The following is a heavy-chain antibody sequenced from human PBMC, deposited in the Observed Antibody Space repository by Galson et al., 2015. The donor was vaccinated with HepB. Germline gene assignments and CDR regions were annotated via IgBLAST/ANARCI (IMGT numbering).Heavy chain of an antibody. CDR2: FDPEDGET. Sequence: SVKVSCKVSGYTLTELSMHWVRQAPGKGLEWMGGFDPEDGETIYAQKFQGRVTMTEDTSTDTAYMELSSLRSEDTAVYYCATGGRLRFLEWLWVYWGQGTLVTVSS. CDR3: ATGGRLRFLEWLWVY. J-gene: IGHJ4*02. CDR1: GYTLTELS. D-gene: IGHD3-3*01. V-gene: IGHV1-24*01.